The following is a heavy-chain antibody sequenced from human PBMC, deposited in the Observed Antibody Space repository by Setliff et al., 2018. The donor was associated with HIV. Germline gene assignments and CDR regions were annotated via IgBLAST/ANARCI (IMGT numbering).Heavy chain of an antibody. V-gene: IGHV3-21*01. CDR1: GFTFRSYS. D-gene: IGHD3-22*01. CDR2: ISSGRRYI. J-gene: IGHJ4*02. CDR3: ARSGVYYDSSGYCIDY. Sequence: PGGSLRLSCAASGFTFRSYSLHWVRQAPGKGLEWVSFISSGRRYIYYAGSVKGRFTISRDNAKNSLYLQMNSLRAEDTAVYYCARSGVYYDSSGYCIDYWGQGTLVTVSS.